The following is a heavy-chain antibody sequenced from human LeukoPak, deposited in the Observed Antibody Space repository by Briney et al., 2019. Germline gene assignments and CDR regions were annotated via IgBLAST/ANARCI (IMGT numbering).Heavy chain of an antibody. D-gene: IGHD3-16*01. V-gene: IGHV3-21*01. CDR3: ARDVRGDAFDI. J-gene: IGHJ3*02. Sequence: GGSLRLSCAASGFTFSSYSMNWVRRAPGKGLEWVSSISSSSSYIYYADSVKGRFTISRDNAKNSLYLQMNSLRAEDTAVYYCARDVRGDAFDIWGQGTMVTVSS. CDR1: GFTFSSYS. CDR2: ISSSSSYI.